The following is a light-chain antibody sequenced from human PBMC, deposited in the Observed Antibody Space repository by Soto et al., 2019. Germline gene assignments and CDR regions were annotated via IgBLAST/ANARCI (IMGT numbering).Light chain of an antibody. J-gene: IGLJ1*01. CDR3: SSYSSSSTLV. CDR2: DVS. CDR1: SSDVGGYNF. V-gene: IGLV2-14*03. Sequence: QSVLTQPASLSGSPGQSITVFCTGTSSDVGGYNFVSWYQQHPGKAPKLMLYDVSHRPSGVSNRFSGSKSGNTASLTISGLHTEDEADYYCSSYSSSSTLVFGSGTKVTV.